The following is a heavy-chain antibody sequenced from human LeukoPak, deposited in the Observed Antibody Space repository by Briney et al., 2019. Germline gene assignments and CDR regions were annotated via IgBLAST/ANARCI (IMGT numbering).Heavy chain of an antibody. Sequence: PSQTLSLTCTVSGGSISSGGYYWSWIRQHPGKGLEWIGYIYYSGSTYYNPSLKSRVTISVDTSKNQFSLKLSSVTAADTAVCYCARVRTSYCSSTSCHGPFDIWGQGTMVTVSS. V-gene: IGHV4-31*03. CDR3: ARVRTSYCSSTSCHGPFDI. CDR1: GGSISSGGYY. D-gene: IGHD2-2*01. J-gene: IGHJ3*02. CDR2: IYYSGST.